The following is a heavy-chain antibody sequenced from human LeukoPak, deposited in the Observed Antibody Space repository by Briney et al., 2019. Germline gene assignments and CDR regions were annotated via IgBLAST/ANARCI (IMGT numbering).Heavy chain of an antibody. Sequence: GGSLRLSCAASGFTFSSFAMTWVRQAPGKGLEWVSSITAGGGTSYTDSVKGRFNVYRDNSKNTLYLQMNSLRAGDTALYYCAKDPNGDYVGAFDSWGQGTMVTVSS. V-gene: IGHV3-23*01. CDR2: ITAGGGT. J-gene: IGHJ3*01. CDR1: GFTFSSFA. CDR3: AKDPNGDYVGAFDS. D-gene: IGHD4-17*01.